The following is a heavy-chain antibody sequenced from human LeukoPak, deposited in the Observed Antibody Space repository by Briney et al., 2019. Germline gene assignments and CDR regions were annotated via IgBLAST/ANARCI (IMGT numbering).Heavy chain of an antibody. V-gene: IGHV4-4*07. Sequence: QPSETLSLTCTVSGGSISSYYWSWIRQPAGKGLEWIGRIYTSGSTNYNPSLKSRVTMSVDTSKNQFSLKLSSVTAADTAVYYCARDWPRSGLIAAAGYFDYWGQGTLVTVSS. CDR2: IYTSGST. CDR3: ARDWPRSGLIAAAGYFDY. CDR1: GGSISSYY. D-gene: IGHD6-13*01. J-gene: IGHJ4*02.